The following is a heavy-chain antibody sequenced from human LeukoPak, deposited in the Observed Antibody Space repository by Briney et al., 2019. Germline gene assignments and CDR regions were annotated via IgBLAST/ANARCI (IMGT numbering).Heavy chain of an antibody. Sequence: SETLSLTCAVYGGSFSGYYWSWIRQPPGKGLEWIGEINHSGSTNYNPSLKSRVTISVDTSKNQFSLKLSSVTAADTAVYYCARDRGITIFGVVISNWFDPWGQGTLVTVSS. V-gene: IGHV4-34*01. CDR3: ARDRGITIFGVVISNWFDP. J-gene: IGHJ5*02. CDR1: GGSFSGYY. CDR2: INHSGST. D-gene: IGHD3-3*01.